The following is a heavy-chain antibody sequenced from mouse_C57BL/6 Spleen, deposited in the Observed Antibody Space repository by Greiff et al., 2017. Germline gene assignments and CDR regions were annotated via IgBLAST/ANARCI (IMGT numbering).Heavy chain of an antibody. J-gene: IGHJ3*01. Sequence: EVQLQQSGPVLVKPGASVKMSCKASGYTFTDYYMNWVKQSHGKSLEWIGVINPYNGGTSYNQKFKGKATLTVDKYSSTAYMELNSLTSEDCAVKYCEKGGSSYGLAYWGQGTLVTVSA. D-gene: IGHD1-1*01. CDR2: INPYNGGT. CDR3: EKGGSSYGLAY. CDR1: GYTFTDYY. V-gene: IGHV1-19*01.